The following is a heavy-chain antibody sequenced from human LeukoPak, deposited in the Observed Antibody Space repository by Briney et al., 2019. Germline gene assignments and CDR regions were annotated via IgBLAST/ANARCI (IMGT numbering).Heavy chain of an antibody. CDR2: IYYSGST. J-gene: IGHJ4*02. V-gene: IGHV4-39*07. CDR3: ATVAVIRGVTYFDY. Sequence: PSETLSLTCTVSGGSFSSSSYYWGWIRQPPGKGLEWIGSIYYSGSTDYNPSLESRVTISVDTSKNQFSLKLRSVTAADTAVYYCATVAVIRGVTYFDYWGQGTLVTVSS. CDR1: GGSFSSSSYY. D-gene: IGHD3-10*01.